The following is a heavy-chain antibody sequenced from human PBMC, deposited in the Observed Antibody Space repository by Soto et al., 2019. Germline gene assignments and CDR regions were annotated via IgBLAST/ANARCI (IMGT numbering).Heavy chain of an antibody. Sequence: QVQLQESGPGLVKPSQTLSLTCTVSGGSISSGGYNWSWIRQHPGKDLEWIGYIYYSGSTYYNPSLKSRVTMSLDTSKNQFSLKLSSVNAADTAVYYCAGTYYYDSSGYYFFDYWGQGTLFTVSS. D-gene: IGHD3-22*01. V-gene: IGHV4-31*03. CDR2: IYYSGST. CDR1: GGSISSGGYN. J-gene: IGHJ4*02. CDR3: AGTYYYDSSGYYFFDY.